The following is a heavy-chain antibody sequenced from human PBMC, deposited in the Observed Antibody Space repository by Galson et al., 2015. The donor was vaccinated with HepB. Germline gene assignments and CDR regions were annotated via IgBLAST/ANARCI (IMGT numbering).Heavy chain of an antibody. Sequence: LRLSCAASGFTFSSYAMHWVRQAPGKGLEWVAVISYDGSNKYYADSVKGRFTISRDNSKNTLYLQMNSLRAEDTAVYYCARGDNKRYYGVLDYWGQGTLVTVSS. CDR1: GFTFSSYA. D-gene: IGHD3-10*01. J-gene: IGHJ4*02. V-gene: IGHV3-30-3*01. CDR3: ARGDNKRYYGVLDY. CDR2: ISYDGSNK.